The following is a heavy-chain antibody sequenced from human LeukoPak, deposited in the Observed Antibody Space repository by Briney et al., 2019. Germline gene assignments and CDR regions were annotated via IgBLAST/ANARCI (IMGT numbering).Heavy chain of an antibody. CDR2: ISYDGSNK. V-gene: IGHV3-30*04. Sequence: GGSLRLSCAASGFTFSSYAMHWVRQAPGKGLEWVAVISYDGSNKYYADSVKGRFTISRDNSKNTLYLQMNSLRAEDTAVYYCARGLRGVLGLKRGGFDYWGQGTLVTVSS. J-gene: IGHJ4*02. D-gene: IGHD4-17*01. CDR3: ARGLRGVLGLKRGGFDY. CDR1: GFTFSSYA.